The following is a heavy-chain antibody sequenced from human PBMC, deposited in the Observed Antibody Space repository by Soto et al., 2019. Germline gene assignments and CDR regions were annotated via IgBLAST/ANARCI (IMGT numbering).Heavy chain of an antibody. CDR3: TTLRLDP. V-gene: IGHV1-2*02. Sequence: QVQLVQSGSEVKKPGASVKVSCQASGYTFTAFYMNWVRQAPGQGLEWMGWVNPNTGVTKYAQKFQGRVTMTRYTSINTAYMELSGLTSDDTAVYYCTTLRLDPWGQGTLVTVSS. CDR2: VNPNTGVT. J-gene: IGHJ5*02. CDR1: GYTFTAFY. D-gene: IGHD3-9*01.